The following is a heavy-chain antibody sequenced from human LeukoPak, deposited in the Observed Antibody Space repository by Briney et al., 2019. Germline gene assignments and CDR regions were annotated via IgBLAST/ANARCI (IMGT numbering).Heavy chain of an antibody. CDR2: ISYDGSNK. V-gene: IGHV3-30*18. D-gene: IGHD5-24*01. CDR1: GFTFSSYG. Sequence: PGGSLRLSCAASGFTFSSYGMHWVRQAPGKGLEWVAVISYDGSNKYYTDSVKGRFTISRENAKNSFYLQMNSLRAEDTAVYYCAKEWLSGNKPDGYDIWGQGTVVTVSS. J-gene: IGHJ3*02. CDR3: AKEWLSGNKPDGYDI.